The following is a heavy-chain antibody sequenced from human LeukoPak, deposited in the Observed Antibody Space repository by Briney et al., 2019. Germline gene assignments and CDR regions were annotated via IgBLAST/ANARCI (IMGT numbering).Heavy chain of an antibody. D-gene: IGHD2-8*01. CDR1: GGSISSSSYY. J-gene: IGHJ5*02. V-gene: IGHV4-39*01. CDR3: ARPVVPFCTNGVCPGRGASWFDP. Sequence: PSETLSLTCTVSGGSISSSSYYWGWIRQPPGKGLEWIGSIYYSGSTYYNPSLKSRVTISVDTSKNQFSLKLSSVTAADTAVYYCARPVVPFCTNGVCPGRGASWFDPWGQGTLVTVSS. CDR2: IYYSGST.